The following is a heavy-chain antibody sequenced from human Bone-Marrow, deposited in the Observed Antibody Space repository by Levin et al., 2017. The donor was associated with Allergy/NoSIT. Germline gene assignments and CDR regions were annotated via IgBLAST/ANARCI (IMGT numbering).Heavy chain of an antibody. V-gene: IGHV1-46*01. D-gene: IGHD1-1*01. J-gene: IGHJ4*02. CDR2: INPIGGDT. CDR3: ARGTRRLIDY. CDR1: GYTFTIYY. Sequence: ASVKVSCKTSGYTFTIYYVHWVRHAPGQRLEWMGMINPIGGDTTYAQNFQGRVTMTRDTSTSTVDMELNSLRSEDTALYYCARGTRRLIDYWGQGSLVTVSS.